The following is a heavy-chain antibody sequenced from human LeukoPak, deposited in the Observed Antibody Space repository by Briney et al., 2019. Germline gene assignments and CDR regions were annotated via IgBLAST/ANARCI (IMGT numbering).Heavy chain of an antibody. CDR3: ARVITLGFDP. CDR2: IYYSGST. Sequence: SETLSLTCTVSGGSISSSRYCWGWIRQPPGKGLEWIGSIYYSGSTYYNPSLKSRVTISVDTSKNQFSLKLSSVTAADTAVYYCARVITLGFDPWGQGTLVTVSS. CDR1: GGSISSSRYC. V-gene: IGHV4-39*07. J-gene: IGHJ5*02. D-gene: IGHD1-20*01.